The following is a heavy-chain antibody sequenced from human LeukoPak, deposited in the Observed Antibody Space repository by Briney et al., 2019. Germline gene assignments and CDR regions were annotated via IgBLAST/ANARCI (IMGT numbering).Heavy chain of an antibody. Sequence: ASVKVSCKAFGYTFTRYGVSWVRQAPGQGLEWMGWMNPNSGNTGYAQKFQGRVTMTRNTSISTAYMELSSLRSEDTAVYYCARTSSWLDYWGQGTLVTVSS. J-gene: IGHJ4*02. V-gene: IGHV1-8*01. CDR2: MNPNSGNT. CDR3: ARTSSWLDY. CDR1: GYTFTRYG. D-gene: IGHD6-13*01.